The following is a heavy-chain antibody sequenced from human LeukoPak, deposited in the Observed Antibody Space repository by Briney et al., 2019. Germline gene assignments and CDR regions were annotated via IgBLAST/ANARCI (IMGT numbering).Heavy chain of an antibody. Sequence: SETLSLTCTVSGGSISSTSYYWSWIRQPAGKGLVWIGRIYPSGSTNYNPSLKSRVTMSVDTSKNQFSLKLRSLTAADTAVYYCARRVNYGDYFDYWGQGTLVTVSS. V-gene: IGHV4-61*02. CDR3: ARRVNYGDYFDY. J-gene: IGHJ4*02. CDR2: IYPSGST. D-gene: IGHD4-17*01. CDR1: GGSISSTSYY.